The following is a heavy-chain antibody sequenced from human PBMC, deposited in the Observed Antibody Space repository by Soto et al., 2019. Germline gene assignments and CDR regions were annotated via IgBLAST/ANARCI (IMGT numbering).Heavy chain of an antibody. J-gene: IGHJ4*02. CDR1: GGSISSHD. Sequence: SETLSLTCTVAGGSISSHDWSWIRQPPGKGLEWIGYIYFRGTTNYNPSLKSRVTMSADTSKNQFSLKLNSVTAADTAVYYCARMNYYDTSGYPFDYWGQGMMVTVS. CDR2: IYFRGTT. CDR3: ARMNYYDTSGYPFDY. V-gene: IGHV4-59*11. D-gene: IGHD3-22*01.